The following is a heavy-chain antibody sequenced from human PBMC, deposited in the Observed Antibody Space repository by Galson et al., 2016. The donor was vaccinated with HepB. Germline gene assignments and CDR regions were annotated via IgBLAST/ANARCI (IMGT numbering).Heavy chain of an antibody. D-gene: IGHD6-19*01. J-gene: IGHJ4*02. CDR2: INSDGRST. CDR1: GLTFSSYW. CDR3: ARLSLVVGGTIDY. V-gene: IGHV3-74*01. Sequence: SLRLSCAASGLTFSSYWMHWVRQAPGKGLEWISHINSDGRSTNYADSVKGRFIISRDNAKHTLYLQMNSLRAEDTAVYYCARLSLVVGGTIDYWGQGTLVTVPS.